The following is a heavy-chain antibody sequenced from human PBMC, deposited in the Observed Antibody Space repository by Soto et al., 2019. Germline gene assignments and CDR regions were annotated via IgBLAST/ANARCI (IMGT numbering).Heavy chain of an antibody. CDR3: ARDGDEGYCSGGSCYVFDY. CDR1: GGSISSGGYY. J-gene: IGHJ4*02. CDR2: IYYSGST. V-gene: IGHV4-31*03. Sequence: SETLSLTCTVSGGSISSGGYYWSWIRQHPGKGLEWIGYIYYSGSTYYNPSLKSRVTISVDTSKNQFSLKLSSVTAADTAVYYCARDGDEGYCSGGSCYVFDYWGQGTLVTVSS. D-gene: IGHD2-15*01.